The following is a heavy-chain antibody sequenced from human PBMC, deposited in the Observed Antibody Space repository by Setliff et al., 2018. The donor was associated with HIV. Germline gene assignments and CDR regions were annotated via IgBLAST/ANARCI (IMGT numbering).Heavy chain of an antibody. CDR3: ARDSGTNDHFLSPYYGALDF. Sequence: ASVKVSCKASGYTFTSYGISWVRQAPGQGLEWMGWISAYSGNTNYAQKFQGRVTMTTDTSTSTAYMELRSLRSDDTALYYCARDSGTNDHFLSPYYGALDFWGLGTLVTVSS. CDR2: ISAYSGNT. D-gene: IGHD3-3*02. V-gene: IGHV1-18*01. J-gene: IGHJ4*02. CDR1: GYTFTSYG.